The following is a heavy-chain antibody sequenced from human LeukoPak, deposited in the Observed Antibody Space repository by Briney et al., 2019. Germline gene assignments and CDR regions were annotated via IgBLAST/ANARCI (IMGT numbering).Heavy chain of an antibody. CDR1: GFTFSSYS. CDR3: TSDPGYGGNPGGFDY. Sequence: GGSLRLSCAASGFTFSSYSMNWVRQAPGRGLEWVSSISSSSSYIYYADSVKGRFTISRDNAKNSLYLQMNSLRAEDTAVYYCTSDPGYGGNPGGFDYWGQGTLVTVSS. D-gene: IGHD4-23*01. V-gene: IGHV3-21*01. CDR2: ISSSSSYI. J-gene: IGHJ4*02.